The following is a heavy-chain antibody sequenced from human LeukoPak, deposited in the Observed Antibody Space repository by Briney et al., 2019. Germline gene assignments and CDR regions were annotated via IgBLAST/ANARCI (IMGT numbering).Heavy chain of an antibody. V-gene: IGHV1-69*13. CDR2: IIPIYGRA. J-gene: IGHJ4*02. CDR1: GGSFTSYG. CDR3: AAGGAYEFRDDY. Sequence: SVNVSCKASGGSFTSYGISWVRQAPGQGLEWMGKIIPIYGRANYGQKFQGRVTITADELTTTSYMELSSLTAEDMAVYYCAAGGAYEFRDDYWGQGSLVTVSS. D-gene: IGHD3-3*01.